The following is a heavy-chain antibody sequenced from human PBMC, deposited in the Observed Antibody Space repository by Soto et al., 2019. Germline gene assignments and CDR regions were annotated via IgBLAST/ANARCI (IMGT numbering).Heavy chain of an antibody. CDR1: GYTFSNYW. CDR2: IYPRDSDS. Sequence: GESLKISCKASGYTFSNYWIAWVRQMPGKGLEWMGIIYPRDSDSKYSPAFQGQVTFSVDKSIDTAYLQWTSLEASDTAIYFCARKFAPEFFDSWGQGTLVTVSS. V-gene: IGHV5-51*01. J-gene: IGHJ4*02. D-gene: IGHD3-10*01. CDR3: ARKFAPEFFDS.